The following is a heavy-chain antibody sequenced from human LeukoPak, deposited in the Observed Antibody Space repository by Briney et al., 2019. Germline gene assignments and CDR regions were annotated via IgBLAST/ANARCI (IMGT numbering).Heavy chain of an antibody. Sequence: ASVKVSCKASGYTFTSYGISWVRQAPGQGLEWMGWISAYNGNTNYAQKPQGRVTMTTDTSTSTAYMELRSLRSDDTAVYYCARDLPSIAAAAGWFDHWGQGTLVTVSS. J-gene: IGHJ5*02. D-gene: IGHD6-13*01. CDR3: ARDLPSIAAAAGWFDH. V-gene: IGHV1-18*01. CDR2: ISAYNGNT. CDR1: GYTFTSYG.